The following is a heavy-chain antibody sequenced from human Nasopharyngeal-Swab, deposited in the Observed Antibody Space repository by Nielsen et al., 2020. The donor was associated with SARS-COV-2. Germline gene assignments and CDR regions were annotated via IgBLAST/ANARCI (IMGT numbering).Heavy chain of an antibody. D-gene: IGHD2-21*02. Sequence: SETLSLTCAVYGGSFSGYYWSWIRQPPGKGLEWIGEINHSGSTNYNPSLKSRVTISVDKSKNQFSLKLSSVTAADTAVFYCARGPSIAVVTATPTAFDIWGQGTMVAVSS. V-gene: IGHV4-34*01. J-gene: IGHJ3*02. CDR3: ARGPSIAVVTATPTAFDI. CDR1: GGSFSGYY. CDR2: INHSGST.